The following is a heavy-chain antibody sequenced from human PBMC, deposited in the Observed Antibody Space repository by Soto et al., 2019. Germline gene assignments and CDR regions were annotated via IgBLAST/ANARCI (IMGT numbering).Heavy chain of an antibody. CDR2: MNPNNGNT. D-gene: IGHD6-19*01. CDR3: ARDNSSGWYVKNYWYFDL. V-gene: IGHV1-8*01. Sequence: ASVKVSCKASGYTFTSYDINWVRQAPGQGLEWMGWMNPNNGNTDYAQKFQGRVTMTTDTSISTAYMELRSLRSDDTAVYYCARDNSSGWYVKNYWYFDLWGRGTLVTVSS. CDR1: GYTFTSYD. J-gene: IGHJ2*01.